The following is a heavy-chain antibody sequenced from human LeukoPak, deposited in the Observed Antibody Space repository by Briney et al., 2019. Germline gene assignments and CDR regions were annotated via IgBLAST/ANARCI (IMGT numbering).Heavy chain of an antibody. V-gene: IGHV2-5*02. CDR1: GLSLSTSGVG. CDR2: ISWDDDK. D-gene: IGHD3-9*01. CDR3: AHMAPYDILTGSFDY. J-gene: IGHJ4*02. Sequence: SGPTLVKPTQTLTLTCTFSGLSLSTSGVGVGWIRQPPGNALEWLAVISWDDDKRYSPSLKSRLTITKDTSKNQVVLTMTNMDPVDTATYYCAHMAPYDILTGSFDYWGQGTLVTVSS.